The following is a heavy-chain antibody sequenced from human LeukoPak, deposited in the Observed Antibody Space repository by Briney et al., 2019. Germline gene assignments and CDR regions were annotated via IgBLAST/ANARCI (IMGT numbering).Heavy chain of an antibody. CDR1: GGSISGYY. CDR3: ARLPGIAESGKAVDY. V-gene: IGHV4-59*01. D-gene: IGHD6-19*01. Sequence: SVTLSLTCTVSGGSISGYYWSWIRQPPGKGLEWNGYMYYSGTTNYNPSHKSRVTISVDTSKNQFSLNLSSVTAADTAVYYCARLPGIAESGKAVDYWGQGTLVTVSS. CDR2: MYYSGTT. J-gene: IGHJ4*02.